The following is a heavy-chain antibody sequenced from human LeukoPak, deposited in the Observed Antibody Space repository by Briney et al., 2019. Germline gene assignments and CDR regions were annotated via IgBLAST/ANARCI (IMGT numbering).Heavy chain of an antibody. CDR1: GFTFSDYY. J-gene: IGHJ4*02. Sequence: GGSLRLSCAASGFTFSDYYMSWIRQAPGKGLEWVSAISGGGSTAYYADSVKGRFTISRDNSKNTLYLRMNSLRAEDTAIYYCAKGGYCSGDSCYPNDYWGQGTLVTVSS. CDR3: AKGGYCSGDSCYPNDY. CDR2: ISGGGSTA. V-gene: IGHV3-23*01. D-gene: IGHD2-15*01.